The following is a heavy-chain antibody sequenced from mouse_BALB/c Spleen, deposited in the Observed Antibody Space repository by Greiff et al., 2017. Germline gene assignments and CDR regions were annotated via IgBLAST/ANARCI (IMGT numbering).Heavy chain of an antibody. CDR3: ARDRYHLYYAMDY. CDR2: IWGDGST. J-gene: IGHJ4*01. CDR1: GFSLTGYG. D-gene: IGHD2-14*01. V-gene: IGHV2-6-7*02. Sequence: VKLQESGPGLVAPSQSLSITCTVSGFSLTGYGVNWVRQPPGKGLEWLGMIWGDGSTDYNSALKSRLSISKDNSKSQVFLKMNSLQTDDTARYYCARDRYHLYYAMDYWGQGTSVTVSS.